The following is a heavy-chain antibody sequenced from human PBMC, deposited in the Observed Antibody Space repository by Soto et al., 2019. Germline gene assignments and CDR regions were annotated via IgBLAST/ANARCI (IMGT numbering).Heavy chain of an antibody. J-gene: IGHJ5*02. D-gene: IGHD3-3*01. V-gene: IGHV4-34*01. CDR1: GGSFSGYY. Sequence: KASETLSLTCAVYGGSFSGYYWSWIRQPPGKGLEWIGEINHSGSTNYNPSLKSRVTISVDTSKNQFSLKLSSVTAADTAVYYCARGGTIFGVVTRRYNWFDPWGQGTLVTVSS. CDR2: INHSGST. CDR3: ARGGTIFGVVTRRYNWFDP.